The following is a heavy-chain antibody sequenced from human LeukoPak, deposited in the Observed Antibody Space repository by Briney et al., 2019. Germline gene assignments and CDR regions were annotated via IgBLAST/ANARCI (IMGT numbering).Heavy chain of an antibody. D-gene: IGHD6-13*01. J-gene: IGHJ6*02. CDR1: GFTFSSYG. Sequence: GGSLRLSCAASGFTFSSYGMHWVRQAPGKGLEWVAVIWYDGSNKYYADSVKGRFTISRDNSKNTLYLQMNSLRAEDTAVYYCARENPRQQLYGMDVWGQGTTVTVSS. CDR2: IWYDGSNK. V-gene: IGHV3-33*01. CDR3: ARENPRQQLYGMDV.